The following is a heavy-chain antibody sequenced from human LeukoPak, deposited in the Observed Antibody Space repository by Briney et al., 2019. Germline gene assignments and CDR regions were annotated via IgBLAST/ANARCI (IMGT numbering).Heavy chain of an antibody. Sequence: GASVKVSCKASGYTFTGYYMHWVRQAPGQGLEWMGWINPNSDGTNYAHKFQGRVTMTRDTSINTAYMELYNLRPDDTAVYYCARELGIAAAGPLDYWGQGTLVTVSS. CDR3: ARELGIAAAGPLDY. CDR1: GYTFTGYY. D-gene: IGHD6-13*01. CDR2: INPNSDGT. V-gene: IGHV1-2*02. J-gene: IGHJ4*02.